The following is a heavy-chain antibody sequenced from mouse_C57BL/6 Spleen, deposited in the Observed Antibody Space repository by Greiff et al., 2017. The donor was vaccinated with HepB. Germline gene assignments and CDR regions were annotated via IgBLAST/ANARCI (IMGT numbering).Heavy chain of an antibody. CDR1: GYTFTSYW. J-gene: IGHJ2*01. D-gene: IGHD1-1*01. V-gene: IGHV1-50*01. Sequence: QVQLQQPGAELVKPGASVKLSCKASGYTFTSYWMQWVKQRPGQGLEWIGEIDPSDSYTNYNQKFKGKATLTVDTSSSTAYMQLSSLTSEDSAVYYCASHYGSSLDYWGQGTTLTVSS. CDR2: IDPSDSYT. CDR3: ASHYGSSLDY.